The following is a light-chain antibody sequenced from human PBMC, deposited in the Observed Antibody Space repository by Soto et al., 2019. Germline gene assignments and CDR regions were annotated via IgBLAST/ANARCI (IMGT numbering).Light chain of an antibody. CDR3: QQYHNTPIT. Sequence: EIVLTQSPRTLSLSPLDGVPLXCMSSQSVSSNYLAWYQQIPGQAPRLLIYGVSSRAAGIPDRFSGSGSGTDFTLTISRLEPEDFAVYYCQQYHNTPITFGQGTRLENK. CDR2: GVS. V-gene: IGKV3-20*01. CDR1: QSVSSNY. J-gene: IGKJ5*01.